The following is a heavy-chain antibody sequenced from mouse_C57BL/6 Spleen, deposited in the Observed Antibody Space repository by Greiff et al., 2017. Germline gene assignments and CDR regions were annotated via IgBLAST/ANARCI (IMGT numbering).Heavy chain of an antibody. Sequence: VQLKESGPELVKPGASVKISCMASGYSFTGYYMNWVKQSPEKSLEWIGEINPSTGGTTYNQKFKAKATLTVDKSSSTAYMQLKSLTSEDSAVYYCASYSNLSWYFDVWGTGTTVTVSS. CDR1: GYSFTGYY. V-gene: IGHV1-42*01. CDR3: ASYSNLSWYFDV. CDR2: INPSTGGT. J-gene: IGHJ1*03. D-gene: IGHD2-5*01.